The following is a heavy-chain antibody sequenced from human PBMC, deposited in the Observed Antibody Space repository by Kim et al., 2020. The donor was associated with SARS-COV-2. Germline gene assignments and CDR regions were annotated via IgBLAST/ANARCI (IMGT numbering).Heavy chain of an antibody. CDR2: ST. Sequence: STASNPSLESRVTIPVDTSKNQFSLKLSSVTAADTAVYYCASQGTMTDDYWGQGTLVTVSS. CDR3: ASQGTMTDDY. V-gene: IGHV4-39*01. J-gene: IGHJ4*02. D-gene: IGHD3-22*01.